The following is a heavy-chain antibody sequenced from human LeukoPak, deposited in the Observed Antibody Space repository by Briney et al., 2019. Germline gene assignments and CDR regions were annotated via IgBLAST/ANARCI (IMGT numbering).Heavy chain of an antibody. J-gene: IGHJ3*02. CDR2: IYDSGST. V-gene: IGHV4-59*11. CDR1: GGTFSRHY. Sequence: SETLSLTCTVSGGTFSRHYWSWVRQTPGKGLEWIAYIYDSGSTNYNPSIKSRLTISADASKKKVSLMLRCVTAADTAVYYCARDRRRERLHAFDMWGQGTRVTVSS. D-gene: IGHD1-26*01. CDR3: ARDRRRERLHAFDM.